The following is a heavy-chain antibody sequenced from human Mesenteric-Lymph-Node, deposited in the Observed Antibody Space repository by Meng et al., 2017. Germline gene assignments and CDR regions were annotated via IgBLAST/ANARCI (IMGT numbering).Heavy chain of an antibody. Sequence: LSLTCAASGFTLTTYSMSWVRQAPEKGLEWVSTITTNGGSTYYADSVKGRFTISRDNSKDTLYLQMNSLRVEDTAVYYCATRGYCTRTSCSPSGYWGQGTLVTVSS. CDR2: ITTNGGST. CDR3: ATRGYCTRTSCSPSGY. CDR1: GFTLTTYS. D-gene: IGHD2-2*01. J-gene: IGHJ4*02. V-gene: IGHV3-23*01.